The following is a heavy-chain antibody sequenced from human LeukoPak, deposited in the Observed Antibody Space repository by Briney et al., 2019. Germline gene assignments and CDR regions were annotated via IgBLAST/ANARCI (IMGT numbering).Heavy chain of an antibody. D-gene: IGHD3-3*01. J-gene: IGHJ4*02. V-gene: IGHV3-23*01. CDR1: GFTFSSYA. Sequence: PGGSLRLSCAASGFTFSSYAMSWVRQAPGKGLEGVTAISDSGGSTYYADSVKGRFTISRDNSKNTLYLQMNSLRAEDTAVYYCAKSRITIFGVVRKGGVFDYWGQGTLVTVSS. CDR2: ISDSGGST. CDR3: AKSRITIFGVVRKGGVFDY.